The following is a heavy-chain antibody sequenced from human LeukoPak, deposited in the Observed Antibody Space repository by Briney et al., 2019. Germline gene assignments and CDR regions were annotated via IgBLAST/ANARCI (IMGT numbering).Heavy chain of an antibody. J-gene: IGHJ5*02. D-gene: IGHD6-13*01. CDR1: GYTFTSYY. Sequence: ASVKVSCKASGYTFTSYYMHWVRQAPGHGLEWMGIINPSGGTTSYAQKFQGRVTMTRDTSTTTVYMELSSLRSEDTAVYYCARDLSSCWFDPWGQGTLVTVSS. V-gene: IGHV1-46*01. CDR2: INPSGGTT. CDR3: ARDLSSCWFDP.